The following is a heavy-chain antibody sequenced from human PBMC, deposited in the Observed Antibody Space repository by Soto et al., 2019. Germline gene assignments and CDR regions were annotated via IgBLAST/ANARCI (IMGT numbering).Heavy chain of an antibody. V-gene: IGHV1-69*13. CDR1: GGTFGSYA. CDR3: ASSGGYCSGGSCYSGYY. D-gene: IGHD2-15*01. J-gene: IGHJ4*02. CDR2: IIPIFGTA. Sequence: SVKVSCKASGGTFGSYAISWVRQAPGQGPEWMGGIIPIFGTANYAQKFQGRVTITADESTRTAYMELSSLRSEDTAVYYCASSGGYCSGGSCYSGYYWGQGTLVTVSS.